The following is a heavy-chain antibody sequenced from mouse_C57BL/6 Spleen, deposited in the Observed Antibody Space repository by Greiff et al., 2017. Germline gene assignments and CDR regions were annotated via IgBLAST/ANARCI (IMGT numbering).Heavy chain of an antibody. CDR1: GYTFTDYN. D-gene: IGHD2-4*01. Sequence: VQLQQSGPELVKPGASVKMSCKASGYTFTDYNMHWVKQSHGKSLEWIGYINPNNGGTSYNQKFKGKATLTVYKSSSTAYMELRSLTSDDSAVYYCAREDEYDGYFDVWGTGTTVTVS. J-gene: IGHJ1*03. CDR3: AREDEYDGYFDV. CDR2: INPNNGGT. V-gene: IGHV1-22*01.